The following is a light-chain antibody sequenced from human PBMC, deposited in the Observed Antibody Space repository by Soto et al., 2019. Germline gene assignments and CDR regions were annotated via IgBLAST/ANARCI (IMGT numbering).Light chain of an antibody. CDR2: KAS. CDR1: QSIRSW. CDR3: QQYNSHRT. J-gene: IGKJ1*01. V-gene: IGKV1-5*03. Sequence: DIQMAQSPSTLTASVGDRVTITCRASQSIRSWLAWYQQKPGKAPKLLIYKASSLESGVPSRFSGSGSGTELTLTISSLQPDDFATYYCQQYNSHRTFGHGTKVEIK.